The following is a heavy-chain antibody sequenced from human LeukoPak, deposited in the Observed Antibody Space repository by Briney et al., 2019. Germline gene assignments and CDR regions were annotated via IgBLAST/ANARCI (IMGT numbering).Heavy chain of an antibody. J-gene: IGHJ6*02. Sequence: GGSLRLSCAASGFTFSSYAMSWVRQAPGKGLEWVSAISGSGGSTYYADSVKGRFTISRDNSKNTLYLQMNSLRAEDTAVYYCAKDMATYYDLWSGLGDYYYGMDVWGQGTTVTVSS. D-gene: IGHD3-3*01. CDR3: AKDMATYYDLWSGLGDYYYGMDV. CDR2: ISGSGGST. CDR1: GFTFSSYA. V-gene: IGHV3-23*01.